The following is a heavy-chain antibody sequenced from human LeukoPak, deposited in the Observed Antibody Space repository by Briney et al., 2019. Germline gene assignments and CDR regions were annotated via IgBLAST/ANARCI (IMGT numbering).Heavy chain of an antibody. CDR2: ISGSGGST. CDR3: AKVAWDGYDPDY. CDR1: GFAFSSYA. J-gene: IGHJ4*02. Sequence: GGSLRLSCAASGFAFSSYAMSWVRQAPGKGLEWVSAISGSGGSTYYADSVKGRFTISRDNSKNTLYLQMNSLRAKDTAVYYCAKVAWDGYDPDYWGQGTLVTVSS. V-gene: IGHV3-23*01. D-gene: IGHD5-12*01.